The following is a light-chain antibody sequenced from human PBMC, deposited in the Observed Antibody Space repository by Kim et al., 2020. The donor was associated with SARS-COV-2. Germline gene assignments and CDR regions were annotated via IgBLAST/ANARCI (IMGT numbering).Light chain of an antibody. CDR3: QTWGTPVV. CDR1: GTHNYDA. J-gene: IGLJ2*01. Sequence: ASVKLTCTLSGTHNYDAIAGHQQQPDRGPQFLLKVNRDGSHYKGDGIPGRFSGSSTESERFLTISDLQSDDEADYYCQTWGTPVVFGGGTKLTVL. V-gene: IGLV4-69*01. CDR2: VNRDGSH.